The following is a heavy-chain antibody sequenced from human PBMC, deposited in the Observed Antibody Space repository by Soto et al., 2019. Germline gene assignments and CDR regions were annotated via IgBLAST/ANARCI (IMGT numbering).Heavy chain of an antibody. J-gene: IGHJ4*02. CDR3: ARTEYSSSSRASDF. Sequence: RASVKVSCKASGYTFTSYGISWVRQAPGQGLEWMGWISAYNGNTKYAQKLQGRVTMTTDTSTSTAYMELRSLKSDDTAVYYCARTEYSSSSRASDFWGQGTLVTVSS. CDR1: GYTFTSYG. D-gene: IGHD6-6*01. CDR2: ISAYNGNT. V-gene: IGHV1-18*04.